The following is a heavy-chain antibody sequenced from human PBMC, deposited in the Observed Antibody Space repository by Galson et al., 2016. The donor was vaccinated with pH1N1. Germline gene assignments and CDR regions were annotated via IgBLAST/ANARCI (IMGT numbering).Heavy chain of an antibody. CDR2: ISWNSGSI. CDR3: AKGDTFAGISFDY. D-gene: IGHD3-10*01. CDR1: GFTFDDYA. V-gene: IGHV3-9*01. Sequence: SLRLSCAASGFTFDDYAMHWVRQAPGKGLEWVSGISWNSGSIDYADSVKGRFSISRDNAKNSLYLQMNSLRAEDTALYYCAKGDTFAGISFDYGGQGTLVTVSS. J-gene: IGHJ4*02.